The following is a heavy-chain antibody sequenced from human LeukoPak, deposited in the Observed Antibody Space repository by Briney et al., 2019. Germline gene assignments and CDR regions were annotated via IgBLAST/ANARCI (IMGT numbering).Heavy chain of an antibody. Sequence: PSETLSLTCTVSGGSISSYYWSWIRQPPGKGLEWIGYIYYSGSTNYNPSLKSRVTISVDTSRNQFSLKLSSVTAADTAVYYCARTDGSGSYYRDYWGQGTLVTVSS. D-gene: IGHD3-10*01. CDR3: ARTDGSGSYYRDY. J-gene: IGHJ4*02. CDR2: IYYSGST. CDR1: GGSISSYY. V-gene: IGHV4-59*08.